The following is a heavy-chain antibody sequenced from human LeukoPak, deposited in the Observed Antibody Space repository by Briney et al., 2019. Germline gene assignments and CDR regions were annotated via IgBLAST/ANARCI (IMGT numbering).Heavy chain of an antibody. J-gene: IGHJ5*02. CDR2: IYSGGST. CDR3: ARDADNMGDNWFDP. CDR1: GFTVSSNY. V-gene: IGHV3-66*01. D-gene: IGHD3-16*01. Sequence: GGSLRLSCATSGFTVSSNYMSWVRQAPGKGLEWVSVIYSGGSTYYADSVKGRFTISRDNAKNSLYLQMNSLRAEDTAVYYCARDADNMGDNWFDPWGQGTLVTVSS.